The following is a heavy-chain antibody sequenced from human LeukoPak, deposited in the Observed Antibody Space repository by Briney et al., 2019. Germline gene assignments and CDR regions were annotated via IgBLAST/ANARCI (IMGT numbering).Heavy chain of an antibody. CDR1: GGTFSSYA. J-gene: IGHJ4*02. Sequence: SVKVSCKASGGTFSSYAISWVRQAPGQGLEWMGRSIPIFGTANYAQKFQGRVTITTDESTSTAYMELSSLRSEDTAVYYCARDVMVLGVIIGGFDYWGQGTLVTVSS. CDR2: SIPIFGTA. D-gene: IGHD3-10*01. V-gene: IGHV1-69*05. CDR3: ARDVMVLGVIIGGFDY.